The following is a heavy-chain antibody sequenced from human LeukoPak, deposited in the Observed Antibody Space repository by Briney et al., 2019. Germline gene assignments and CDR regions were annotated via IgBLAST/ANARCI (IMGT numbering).Heavy chain of an antibody. D-gene: IGHD2-15*01. CDR2: IYYSGST. J-gene: IGHJ5*02. Sequence: SETLSLTCAVSGYSISSSNWWGWIRQPPGKGLEWIGYIYYSGSTYYNPSLKSRVTMSVDTSKNQLSLKLSSVTAVDTAVYYCARTIGVVAATNWFDPWGQGTLVTVSS. CDR3: ARTIGVVAATNWFDP. V-gene: IGHV4-28*01. CDR1: GYSISSSNW.